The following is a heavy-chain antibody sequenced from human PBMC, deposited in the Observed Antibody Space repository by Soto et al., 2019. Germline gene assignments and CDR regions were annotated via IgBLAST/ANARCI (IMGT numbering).Heavy chain of an antibody. CDR3: AAGGGLPRYY. D-gene: IGHD5-12*01. CDR1: GGSISSYY. V-gene: IGHV4-59*12. J-gene: IGHJ4*02. Sequence: SETLSLTCTVSGGSISSYYWSWIRQPPGKGLEWIGYIYYSGSTNYNPSLKSRVTISVNTSKNQFSLKLSSVTAADTAVYYCAAGGGLPRYYWGQGTLVTVSS. CDR2: IYYSGST.